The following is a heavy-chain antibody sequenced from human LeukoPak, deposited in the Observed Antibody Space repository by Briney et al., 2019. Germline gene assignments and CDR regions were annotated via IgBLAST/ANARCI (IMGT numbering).Heavy chain of an antibody. V-gene: IGHV3-21*01. J-gene: IGHJ4*02. CDR2: ISHSSDYI. CDR3: ARDQGAWGYGYNFDY. CDR1: GFAFSTYT. D-gene: IGHD3-16*01. Sequence: EGSLRLSCAASGFAFSTYTLNWVRQAPGKGLEWVSSISHSSDYIYYADSVKGRFTISRDNAKNTLYLQMNSLRAEDTAVYYCARDQGAWGYGYNFDYWGQGTLVTVSS.